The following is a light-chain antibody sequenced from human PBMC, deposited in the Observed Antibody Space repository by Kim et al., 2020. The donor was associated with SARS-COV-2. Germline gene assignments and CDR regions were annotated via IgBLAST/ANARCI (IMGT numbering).Light chain of an antibody. V-gene: IGLV3-1*01. Sequence: SHGQTASITCSGDELGDKYVFWYQQKPGQSPLLVIYQDTKRPSGIPERFSASNSGNTATLTISGTQATDEADYYCQAWDSGTAVVFGGGTQLTVL. CDR1: ELGDKY. CDR2: QDT. J-gene: IGLJ2*01. CDR3: QAWDSGTAVV.